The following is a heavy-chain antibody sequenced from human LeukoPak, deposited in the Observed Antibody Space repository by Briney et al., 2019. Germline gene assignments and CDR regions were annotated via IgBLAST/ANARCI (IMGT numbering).Heavy chain of an antibody. Sequence: GGSLRLSCAASGFTFSSYSMNWVRQAPGKGLEWVSYISSSSSTIYYADSVKGRFTISRDNAKNSLYLQVNSLRAEDTAVYYCARDGIVGATPPDYWGQGTLVTVSS. D-gene: IGHD1-26*01. J-gene: IGHJ4*02. V-gene: IGHV3-48*01. CDR2: ISSSSSTI. CDR3: ARDGIVGATPPDY. CDR1: GFTFSSYS.